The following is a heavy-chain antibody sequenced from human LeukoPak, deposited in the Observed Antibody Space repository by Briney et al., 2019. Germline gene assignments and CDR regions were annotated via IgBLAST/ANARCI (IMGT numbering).Heavy chain of an antibody. CDR3: ARSSPPPFGGDDY. Sequence: ASVKVSCKASGYTFTSYYMHWVRQAPGQGLEWMGIINASGGSTSYAQKFQGRVTMTRDMSTRTVYMELSSPRSEDTAEYYCARSSPPPFGGDDYWGQGTLVTVSS. CDR1: GYTFTSYY. CDR2: INASGGST. J-gene: IGHJ4*02. V-gene: IGHV1-46*01. D-gene: IGHD3-10*01.